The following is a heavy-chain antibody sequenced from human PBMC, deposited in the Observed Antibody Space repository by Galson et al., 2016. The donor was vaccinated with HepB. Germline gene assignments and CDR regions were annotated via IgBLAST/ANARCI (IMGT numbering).Heavy chain of an antibody. D-gene: IGHD3-10*01. CDR1: GSTVSSNY. Sequence: LRLSCAASGSTVSSNYMSWVRQSPGKGLECIGYIYYSGSTNYNPSLNSRATMSVDTSKNQFSLKLYSVTAADTAVYYCARGSSGTHYTFDYWGQGTLVTAPS. CDR3: ARGSSGTHYTFDY. V-gene: IGHV4-59*02. CDR2: IYYSGST. J-gene: IGHJ4*02.